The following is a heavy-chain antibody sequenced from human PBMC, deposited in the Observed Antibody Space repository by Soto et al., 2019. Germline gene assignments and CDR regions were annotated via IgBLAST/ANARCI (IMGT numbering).Heavy chain of an antibody. J-gene: IGHJ6*02. Sequence: QVQLVESGGGVVQPGRSLRLSCAASGFSFRRYGMHWVRQAPAKGLEWVAVVSFDGSNQYYAESVRGRFTISRDNSKKTLYLQMNSLSTDDTAVYYCAKATPDDGMDVWGQGTTVTVSS. CDR1: GFSFRRYG. V-gene: IGHV3-30*18. CDR3: AKATPDDGMDV. D-gene: IGHD2-15*01. CDR2: VSFDGSNQ.